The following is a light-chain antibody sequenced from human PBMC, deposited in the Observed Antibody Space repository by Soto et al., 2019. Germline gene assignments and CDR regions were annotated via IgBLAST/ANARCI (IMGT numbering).Light chain of an antibody. CDR2: EGS. CDR1: SSDVGGYNY. J-gene: IGLJ1*01. V-gene: IGLV2-14*01. CDR3: SSRARSLYV. Sequence: QSALTQPASVSGSPGQSITISGTGTSSDVGGYNYVSWYQQHPGKTPKLKIYEGSKRPSGVSNRFSGSKSGNTASLMISGLQAEDEAEYYCSSRARSLYVFGSGTKVTVL.